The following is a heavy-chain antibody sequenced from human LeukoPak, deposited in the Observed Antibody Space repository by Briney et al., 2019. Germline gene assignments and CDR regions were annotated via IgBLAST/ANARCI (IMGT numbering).Heavy chain of an antibody. D-gene: IGHD6-13*01. CDR2: INHSGST. CDR3: ARGSIAAAGTRGRNWFDP. J-gene: IGHJ5*02. V-gene: IGHV4-34*01. CDR1: GGSFSGYH. Sequence: PSETLSLTCAVFGGSFSGYHWTWIRQPPGKGLEWIGEINHSGSTNYNPSLKSRVTISVDTSKNQFSLKLSSVTAADTAVYYCARGSIAAAGTRGRNWFDPWGQGTLVTVSS.